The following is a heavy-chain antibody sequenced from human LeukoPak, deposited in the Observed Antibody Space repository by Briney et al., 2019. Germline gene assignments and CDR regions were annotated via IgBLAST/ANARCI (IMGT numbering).Heavy chain of an antibody. Sequence: ASVKVSCKASGYTFTSYGISWVRQAPGQGLEWMGWISAYNGNTNYAQKLQGRVTMTTDTSTSTAYTELRSLRSDDTAVYYCARDFFPDYYDSSGYYSFDYWGQGTLVTVSS. CDR1: GYTFTSYG. D-gene: IGHD3-22*01. V-gene: IGHV1-18*01. CDR2: ISAYNGNT. CDR3: ARDFFPDYYDSSGYYSFDY. J-gene: IGHJ4*02.